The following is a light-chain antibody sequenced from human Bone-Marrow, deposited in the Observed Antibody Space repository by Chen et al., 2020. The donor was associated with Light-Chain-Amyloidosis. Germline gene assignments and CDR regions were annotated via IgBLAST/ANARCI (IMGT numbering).Light chain of an antibody. CDR2: EVT. Sequence: QSALTQPATVTGSPGPSITISCTGTSSDVGGYDIVSWYRQHPGKAPKLLIFEVTKRPSGVSNRFSGSKSGNPASLTISGLRTEDAADYYCCAYRGGSFPYVFGPGTKVTVL. CDR1: SSDVGGYDI. J-gene: IGLJ1*01. V-gene: IGLV2-23*02. CDR3: CAYRGGSFPYV.